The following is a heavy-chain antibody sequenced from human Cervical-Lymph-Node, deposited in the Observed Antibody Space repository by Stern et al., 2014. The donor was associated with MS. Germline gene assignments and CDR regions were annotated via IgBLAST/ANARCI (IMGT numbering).Heavy chain of an antibody. CDR3: ARDNDDNGMDV. CDR2: SIPIFGTT. J-gene: IGHJ6*02. CDR1: GGTFSDYG. V-gene: IGHV1-69*14. D-gene: IGHD1-1*01. Sequence: QDQLVQSGAEVKNPGSSVKVACMASGGTFSDYGVSWVRQAPGQGLDWMGGSIPIFGTTHYAQKFQGRVAITADTSMRTVYMELTGLTSADTAVYYCARDNDDNGMDVWGQGTTVTVSS.